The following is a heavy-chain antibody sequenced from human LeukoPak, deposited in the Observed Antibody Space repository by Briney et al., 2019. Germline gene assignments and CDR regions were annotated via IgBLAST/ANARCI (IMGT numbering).Heavy chain of an antibody. J-gene: IGHJ4*02. Sequence: GGSLRLSCAASGFTFSSYAMHWVRQAPGKGLEWVAVISYDGSNKYYADSVKGPFTLSRHNSTPPLCLQMNSLRAEDTAVYYCARDSVGATNYFDYWGQGPLVTVSS. CDR1: GFTFSSYA. V-gene: IGHV3-30-3*01. D-gene: IGHD1-26*01. CDR2: ISYDGSNK. CDR3: ARDSVGATNYFDY.